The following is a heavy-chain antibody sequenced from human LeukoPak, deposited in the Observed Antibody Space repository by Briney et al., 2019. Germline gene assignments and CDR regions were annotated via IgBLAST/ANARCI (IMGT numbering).Heavy chain of an antibody. CDR1: GFTFSSYW. V-gene: IGHV3-7*01. Sequence: TGGSLRLSCAASGFTFSSYWMSWVRQAPGKGREWVANIKQDGSEKYYVDSVKGRFNISRDNAKNSLYLQMNSLRAEDTAAYYCARDPTWYSEGHWGQGTLVTVSS. CDR3: ARDPTWYSEGH. CDR2: IKQDGSEK. J-gene: IGHJ4*02. D-gene: IGHD2-21*02.